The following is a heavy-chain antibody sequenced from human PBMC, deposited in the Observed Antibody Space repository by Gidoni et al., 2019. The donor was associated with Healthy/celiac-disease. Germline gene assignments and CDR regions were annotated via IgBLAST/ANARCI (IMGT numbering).Heavy chain of an antibody. D-gene: IGHD6-19*01. CDR1: GYTFTSYY. CDR3: ARKALWYSSGWGGYFDY. J-gene: IGHJ4*02. V-gene: IGHV1-46*01. CDR2: INPSGGST. Sequence: QVQLVQSGAEVKKPGASVKFSCKASGYTFTSYYMHWVRQAPGQGLEWMGIINPSGGSTSYAQKFQGRVTMTRDTSTSTVHMELSSLRSEDTAVYYCARKALWYSSGWGGYFDYWGQGTLVTVSS.